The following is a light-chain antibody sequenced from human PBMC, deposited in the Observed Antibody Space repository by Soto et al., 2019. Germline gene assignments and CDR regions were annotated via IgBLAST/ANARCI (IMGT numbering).Light chain of an antibody. CDR2: GAS. V-gene: IGKV3-20*01. CDR3: QQFGSSRFT. J-gene: IGKJ2*01. Sequence: EIVWTQSPGTLSLSPGERATLSCRASQSNSYLAWYQQKPGQAPRLLVYGASTRATGIPDRFSSSGSGTDFSLTISRLEPEDFAVYYCQQFGSSRFTFGQGTKLEI. CDR1: QSNSY.